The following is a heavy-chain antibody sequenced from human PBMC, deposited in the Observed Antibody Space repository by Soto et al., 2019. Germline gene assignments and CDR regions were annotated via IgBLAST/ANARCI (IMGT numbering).Heavy chain of an antibody. J-gene: IGHJ4*02. Sequence: PSETLSLTCAVYGGSFSGYYWSWIRQPPGKELEWIGEINHSGSTNYNPSLKSRVTISVDTSKNQFSLKLSSVTAADTAVYYCARGVSSIVVVPAATFLDYWGQGTLVTVSS. V-gene: IGHV4-34*01. CDR2: INHSGST. CDR3: ARGVSSIVVVPAATFLDY. D-gene: IGHD2-2*01. CDR1: GGSFSGYY.